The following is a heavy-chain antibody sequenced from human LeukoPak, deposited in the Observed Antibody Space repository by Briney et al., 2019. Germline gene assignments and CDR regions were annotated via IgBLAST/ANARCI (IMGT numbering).Heavy chain of an antibody. D-gene: IGHD3-10*01. J-gene: IGHJ4*02. CDR3: AKDTDYYGSGVPGY. CDR2: ISGSDGST. Sequence: GGSLRLSCAASGFTFSSYAMTWVRQAPGKGLEWVSAISGSDGSTYYADSVKGRFTISRDNSKNTLYLQMNSLRAEDTAVYYCAKDTDYYGSGVPGYWGQGTLVTVSS. CDR1: GFTFSSYA. V-gene: IGHV3-23*01.